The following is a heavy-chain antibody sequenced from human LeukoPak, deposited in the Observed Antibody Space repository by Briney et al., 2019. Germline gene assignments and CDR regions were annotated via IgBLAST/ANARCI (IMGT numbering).Heavy chain of an antibody. V-gene: IGHV3-48*04. D-gene: IGHD3-22*01. CDR2: ISSSGNTI. CDR3: ARDTDSSGYPFDY. CDR1: GFTFSSYA. Sequence: GGSLRLSCAASGFTFSSYAMHWVRQAPGKGLEWVSFISSSGNTIYYTDSVKGRFTISRDNAKNSLYLQMNSLRAEDTAVYYCARDTDSSGYPFDYWGQGTQVTVSS. J-gene: IGHJ4*02.